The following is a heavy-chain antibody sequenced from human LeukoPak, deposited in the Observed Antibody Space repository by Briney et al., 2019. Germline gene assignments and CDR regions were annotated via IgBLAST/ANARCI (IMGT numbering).Heavy chain of an antibody. CDR3: ARPSAETHRVPEPQGAFDI. J-gene: IGHJ3*02. CDR1: GFTFSSYA. D-gene: IGHD1-1*01. CDR2: ISYDGSNK. Sequence: GGSLRLSCAASGFTFSSYAMHWVRQAPGKGLEWVAVISYDGSNKYYADSVKGRFTISRDNSKNTLYLQMNSLRAEDTAVYYCARPSAETHRVPEPQGAFDIWGQGTMVTVSS. V-gene: IGHV3-30-3*01.